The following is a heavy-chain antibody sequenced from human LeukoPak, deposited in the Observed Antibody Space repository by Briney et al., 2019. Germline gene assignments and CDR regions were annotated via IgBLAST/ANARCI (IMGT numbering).Heavy chain of an antibody. J-gene: IGHJ4*02. CDR2: STWDGGRT. D-gene: IGHD2-15*01. Sequence: GGSLRLSCAASGFTIHDYNMHWVRQAPGKGLEWVSVSTWDGGRTYYAESVQGRFSISRDSSKNSLYLQLNSLRTEDTALYYCAKSPALVDYFDSWGQGTLVTVSS. CDR3: AKSPALVDYFDS. V-gene: IGHV3-43*01. CDR1: GFTIHDYN.